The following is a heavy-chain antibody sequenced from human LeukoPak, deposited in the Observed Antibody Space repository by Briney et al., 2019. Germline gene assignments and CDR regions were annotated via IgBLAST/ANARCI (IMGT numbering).Heavy chain of an antibody. Sequence: TGGSLRLSCAASGFTFSSYGMHWVRQAPGKGLEWVAVIWYDGSNKYYADSVKGRFTISRDNSKNTLYLQMNSLRAEDTAVYYCARDRVEYSSSSTFDYWGQGTLVTVSS. V-gene: IGHV3-33*08. J-gene: IGHJ4*02. CDR2: IWYDGSNK. CDR1: GFTFSSYG. CDR3: ARDRVEYSSSSTFDY. D-gene: IGHD6-6*01.